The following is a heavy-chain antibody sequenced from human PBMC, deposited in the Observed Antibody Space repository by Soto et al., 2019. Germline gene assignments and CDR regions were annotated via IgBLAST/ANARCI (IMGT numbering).Heavy chain of an antibody. CDR3: AKARGPYDSSGYLHY. V-gene: IGHV3-23*01. J-gene: IGHJ4*02. CDR2: ISGSGGST. CDR1: GFTFSSYA. Sequence: EVQLLESGGGLVQPGGSLRLSCAASGFTFSSYAMSWVRQAPGKGLEWVSAISGSGGSTYYADSVKGRFTISRDNSKNTLDLQMNSLRAEDTAVYYCAKARGPYDSSGYLHYWGQGTLVTVSS. D-gene: IGHD3-22*01.